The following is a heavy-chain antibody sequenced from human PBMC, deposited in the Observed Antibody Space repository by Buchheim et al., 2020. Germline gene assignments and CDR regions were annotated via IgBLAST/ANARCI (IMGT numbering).Heavy chain of an antibody. V-gene: IGHV3-30-3*02. J-gene: IGHJ4*02. CDR2: ISHDGRDT. D-gene: IGHD4-17*01. Sequence: QVQLVESGGGMVQPGGSLRLSCAASGFTFSGYAFFWVRQAPGKGLEWLAFISHDGRDTYYTDSVKGRFTISRDNSRNTLSLQMRSLTLEDTAIYYCAKNYGDYAADYWGRGTL. CDR3: AKNYGDYAADY. CDR1: GFTFSGYA.